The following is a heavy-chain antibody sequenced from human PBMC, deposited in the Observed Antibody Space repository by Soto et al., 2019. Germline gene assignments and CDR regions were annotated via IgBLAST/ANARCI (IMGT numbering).Heavy chain of an antibody. V-gene: IGHV4-59*01. J-gene: IGHJ4*02. Sequence: PSETLSLTCTVSGDSMSSYYWTWLRQPPGKGLEWIGYISYSGSTYYNPSLKSRVTTSADTSKSQFSLKLSSVVAADTAVYYCARADPTAAVGFWGQGTLVTVSS. CDR3: ARADPTAAVGF. CDR1: GDSMSSYY. CDR2: ISYSGST. D-gene: IGHD2-2*01.